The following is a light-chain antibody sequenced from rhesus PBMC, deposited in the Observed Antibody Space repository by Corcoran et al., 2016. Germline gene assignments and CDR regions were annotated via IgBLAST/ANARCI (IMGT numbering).Light chain of an antibody. V-gene: IGKV1-94*01. CDR1: QGINKE. CDR3: LQDYTTPWT. J-gene: IGKJ1*01. Sequence: DIQMTQSPSSLSASVGDRVTVTCRASQGINKELSWYQQKPGKAPTLLIYAASSLPTGVSSRFSGSGAGTEYTLTISRLQPEDVATYYCLQDYTTPWTFGQGTKVEIK. CDR2: AAS.